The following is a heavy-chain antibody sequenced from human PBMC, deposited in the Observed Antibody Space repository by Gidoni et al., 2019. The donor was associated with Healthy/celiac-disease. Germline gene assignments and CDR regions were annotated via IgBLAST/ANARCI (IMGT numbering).Heavy chain of an antibody. CDR1: GFTFSSYG. D-gene: IGHD3-22*01. CDR2: IWYDGSNK. CDR3: ARDRPYYYDSSGIQIGHMDFDY. J-gene: IGHJ4*02. Sequence: QVQLVESGGGVVQPGRSLRLSCAASGFTFSSYGMHWVRQAPGKGLAWVAVIWYDGSNKYYADSVKGRFTISRDNSKNTLYLQMNSLRAEDTAVYYCARDRPYYYDSSGIQIGHMDFDYWGQGTLVTVSS. V-gene: IGHV3-33*01.